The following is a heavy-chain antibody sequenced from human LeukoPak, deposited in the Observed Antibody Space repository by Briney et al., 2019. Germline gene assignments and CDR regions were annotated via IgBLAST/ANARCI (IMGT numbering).Heavy chain of an antibody. CDR1: GFTFSSYA. D-gene: IGHD2-15*01. CDR2: ISGSGGST. V-gene: IGHV3-23*01. Sequence: GGSLRLSCAASGFTFSSYAMSWVRQAPGKGLEWVSAISGSGGSTYYADSVKGRFTISRDNSNNTLYLQMNSLRAEDTAVYYCAKDRGYGSGGSCYWFDPWGQGTLVTVSS. J-gene: IGHJ5*02. CDR3: AKDRGYGSGGSCYWFDP.